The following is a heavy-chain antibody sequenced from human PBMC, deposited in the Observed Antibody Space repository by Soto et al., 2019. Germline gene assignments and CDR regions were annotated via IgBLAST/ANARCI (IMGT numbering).Heavy chain of an antibody. CDR1: GFTFSNYG. CDR2: IWHDGNNK. D-gene: IGHD1-26*01. V-gene: IGHV3-33*01. CDR3: ASDLVGASDSYGLDV. J-gene: IGHJ6*02. Sequence: QVQLVESGGGVVQPGRSLRLSCAASGFTFSNYGMHWVRQAPGKGLEWVAIIWHDGNNKYYADSVRGRFIISRDNSKSRLYLQINSLRAEDTAVYYCASDLVGASDSYGLDVWGQGTPVTVSS.